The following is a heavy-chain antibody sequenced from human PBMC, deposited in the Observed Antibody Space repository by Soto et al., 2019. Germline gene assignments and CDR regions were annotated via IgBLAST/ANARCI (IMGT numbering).Heavy chain of an antibody. CDR2: ISRYGDFT. CDR3: AKDRYLDHDSRGYLFDN. Sequence: EVQLLESGGDLIQPGGSLRLSCAASGFTFNIYAMTWVHQAPGKGLEWVSAISRYGDFTYYADSVGGRFTISRDNSKNTLYLQMNSLRAEDTAVYYCAKDRYLDHDSRGYLFDNWGQGTLVTVSS. CDR1: GFTFNIYA. J-gene: IGHJ4*02. V-gene: IGHV3-23*01. D-gene: IGHD3-22*01.